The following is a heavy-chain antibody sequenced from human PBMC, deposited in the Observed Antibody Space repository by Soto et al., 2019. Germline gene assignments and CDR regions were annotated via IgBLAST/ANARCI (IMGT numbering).Heavy chain of an antibody. CDR3: AREGSGTYYT. J-gene: IGHJ4*02. V-gene: IGHV3-30*03. CDR1: GFTLSRYG. D-gene: IGHD3-10*01. CDR2: ISYDGSNK. Sequence: QPGGSLRLSCAASGFTLSRYGMHCVRQAPGKGLEWVAVISYDGSNKYYADSVKGRFTISRDNSKNTLYLQMNSLRAEDTAVYYCAREGSGTYYTWGQGTLVTVSS.